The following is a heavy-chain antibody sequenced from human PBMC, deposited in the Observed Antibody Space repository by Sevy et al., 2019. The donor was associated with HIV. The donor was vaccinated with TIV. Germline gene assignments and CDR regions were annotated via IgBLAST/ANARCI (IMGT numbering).Heavy chain of an antibody. CDR2: LCHTGIT. Sequence: SETLSLTCTVSGGSISSCCCNWIRQSPGKGLEWIGYLCHTGITNYNPSLKSRVTISSDTSRNQFSLRLGSVTAADTAVYYCASAGHSYGLFDFWGQGTLVTVSS. CDR1: GGSISSCC. V-gene: IGHV4-59*13. D-gene: IGHD5-18*01. J-gene: IGHJ4*03. CDR3: ASAGHSYGLFDF.